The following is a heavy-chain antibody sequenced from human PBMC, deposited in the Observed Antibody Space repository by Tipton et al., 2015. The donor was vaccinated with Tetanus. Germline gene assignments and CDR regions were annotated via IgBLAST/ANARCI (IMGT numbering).Heavy chain of an antibody. J-gene: IGHJ4*02. CDR1: GFTFSSYA. Sequence: SLRLSCAASGFTFSSYAMGWVRRAPGQGLEYVSAISASGGDTYYADSVKGRFTISRDNSKNTLYLQMNSLRAEDTAVYYCARDRGYYGSGSYTYFDYWGQGTLVTVSS. V-gene: IGHV3-23*01. CDR2: ISASGGDT. CDR3: ARDRGYYGSGSYTYFDY. D-gene: IGHD3-10*01.